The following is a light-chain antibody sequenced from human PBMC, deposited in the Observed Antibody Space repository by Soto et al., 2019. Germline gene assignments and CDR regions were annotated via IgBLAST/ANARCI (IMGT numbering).Light chain of an antibody. Sequence: EIVLTQSPGTLSLSPGERATLSCRASQSVSSTYLAWYQQKPGQAPRLLIYGASSRATGIPDRFSGSGSGTDCTLTISRLEPEEFAVYYCQQYGSSRTFGQGTKVEIK. CDR1: QSVSSTY. CDR2: GAS. V-gene: IGKV3-20*01. J-gene: IGKJ1*01. CDR3: QQYGSSRT.